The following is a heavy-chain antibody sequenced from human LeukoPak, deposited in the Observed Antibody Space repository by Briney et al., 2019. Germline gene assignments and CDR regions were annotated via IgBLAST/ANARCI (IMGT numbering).Heavy chain of an antibody. D-gene: IGHD3-10*01. CDR2: INHSGST. CDR3: ARGWSVILWFGEFTNFDY. V-gene: IGHV4-34*01. CDR1: GGSFSGYY. Sequence: PSETLSLTCAVYGGSFSGYYWSWIRQPPGKGLEWIGEINHSGSTNYNPSLKSRVTISVDTSKNQFSLKLSSVTAADTAVYYCARGWSVILWFGEFTNFDYWGQGTLVTVSS. J-gene: IGHJ4*02.